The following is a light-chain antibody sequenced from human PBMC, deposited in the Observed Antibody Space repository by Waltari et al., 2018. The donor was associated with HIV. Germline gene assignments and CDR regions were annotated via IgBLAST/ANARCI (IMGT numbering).Light chain of an antibody. CDR2: DVS. CDR1: SSHVGGYNY. V-gene: IGLV2-11*01. CDR3: CSYAGTYTWV. Sequence: QSARTQPRPVSRSPGQSVTISCTGTSSHVGGYNYVSWYQQHPTKAPKLTIYDVSKRPSGVPDRFSGSKSGNTASLTISGLQAEDEADYYCCSYAGTYTWVFGGGTKLTVL. J-gene: IGLJ3*02.